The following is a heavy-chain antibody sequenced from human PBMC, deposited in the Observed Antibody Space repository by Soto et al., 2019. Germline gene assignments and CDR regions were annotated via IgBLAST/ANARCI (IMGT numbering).Heavy chain of an antibody. CDR2: MNPNSGNT. CDR3: ASAYYYDSSGHPNDDAFDI. J-gene: IGHJ3*02. V-gene: IGHV1-8*01. CDR1: GYTFTSYD. D-gene: IGHD3-22*01. Sequence: QVQLVQSGAEVKKPGASVKVSCKASGYTFTSYDINWVRQATGQGLEWMGWMNPNSGNTGYAQKFQGRVTITRNTSVSTAYMELSSLRSEDTAVYYCASAYYYDSSGHPNDDAFDIWGQGTMVTVSS.